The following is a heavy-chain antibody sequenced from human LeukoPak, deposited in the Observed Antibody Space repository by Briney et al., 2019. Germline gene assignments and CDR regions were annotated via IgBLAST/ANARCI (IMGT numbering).Heavy chain of an antibody. Sequence: QPGGSLRLSCAASGFTFSSYGMHWVRQAPGKGLEWVTFIRFDGSNKYHADSVKGRFTISRDNSKNTLYLHMNSLRREDTAVYYCARQPDFGYWGQGTLVTVSS. J-gene: IGHJ4*02. CDR2: IRFDGSNK. D-gene: IGHD1-14*01. CDR3: ARQPDFGY. CDR1: GFTFSSYG. V-gene: IGHV3-30*02.